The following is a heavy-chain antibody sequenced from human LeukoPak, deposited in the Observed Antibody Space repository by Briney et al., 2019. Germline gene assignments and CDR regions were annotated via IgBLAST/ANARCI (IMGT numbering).Heavy chain of an antibody. Sequence: SQTLSLTCTVSGGSISSGGFYWSWIRQHPGKGLEWIGYIYYSGSTYYNPSLKSRITMSADTSKNQFSLNLGSVTAADTAVYYCARSLAYCSGGSCCLRWFDPWGQGTLVTVSS. CDR3: ARSLAYCSGGSCCLRWFDP. J-gene: IGHJ5*02. D-gene: IGHD2-15*01. CDR1: GGSISSGGFY. V-gene: IGHV4-31*03. CDR2: IYYSGST.